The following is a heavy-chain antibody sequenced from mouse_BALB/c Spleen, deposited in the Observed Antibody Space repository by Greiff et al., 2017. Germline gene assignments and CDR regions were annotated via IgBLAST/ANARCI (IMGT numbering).Heavy chain of an antibody. J-gene: IGHJ3*01. Sequence: VHVKQSGAELVKPGASVKLSCTASGFNIKDTYMHWVKQRPEQGLEWIGRIDTANGNTKYDPKFQGKATITADTSSNTAYLQLSSLTSEDTAVYYCARDWVTGGAYWGQGTLVTVSA. CDR1: GFNIKDTY. CDR2: IDTANGNT. V-gene: IGHV14-3*02. CDR3: ARDWVTGGAY. D-gene: IGHD4-1*01.